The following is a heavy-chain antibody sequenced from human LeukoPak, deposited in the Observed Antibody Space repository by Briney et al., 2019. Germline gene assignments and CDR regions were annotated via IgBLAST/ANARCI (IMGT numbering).Heavy chain of an antibody. CDR2: IYYSGST. CDR1: GGSISSYH. V-gene: IGHV4-59*08. Sequence: PSETLSLTCTVSGGSISSYHWSWIRQPPGKGLEWIGYIYYSGSTNCNPSLKSRVTISVDTSKNQFSLKVSSVTAADTAVYYCARARDDYINNWFDPWGQGTLVTVSS. CDR3: ARARDDYINNWFDP. J-gene: IGHJ5*02. D-gene: IGHD5-24*01.